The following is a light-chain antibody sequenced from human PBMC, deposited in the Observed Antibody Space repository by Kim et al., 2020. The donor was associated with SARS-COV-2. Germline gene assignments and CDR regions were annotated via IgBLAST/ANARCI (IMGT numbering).Light chain of an antibody. Sequence: GQSVTISCTGTSSDVGNYDLVSWYQHHPGKVPKLIISEVTKRPSVLSDRFSGSKSGNTASLTISGLQTEDEGDYYCCSYADYSTMIFGGGTQLTVL. CDR1: SSDVGNYDL. J-gene: IGLJ2*01. CDR2: EVT. V-gene: IGLV2-23*02. CDR3: CSYADYSTMI.